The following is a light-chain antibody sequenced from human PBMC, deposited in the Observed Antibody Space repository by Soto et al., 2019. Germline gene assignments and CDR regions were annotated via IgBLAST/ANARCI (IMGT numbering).Light chain of an antibody. V-gene: IGKV1-39*01. J-gene: IGKJ2*02. CDR3: LQYNSYPCT. CDR1: QSISSY. CDR2: AAS. Sequence: IEVTQSPSSLSASLGDRVTLTWRASQSISSYLNWYQQKPGKAPKLLSYAASSLQSGVPSRFSGSGSGTDFTLTISSLQPDDFETYYCLQYNSYPCTFGQGTKVDIK.